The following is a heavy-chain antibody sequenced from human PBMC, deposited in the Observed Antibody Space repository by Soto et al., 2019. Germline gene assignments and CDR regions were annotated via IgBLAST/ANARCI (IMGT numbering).Heavy chain of an antibody. D-gene: IGHD4-4*01. CDR1: GFTFSSYA. CDR3: AKDTTVTTGPLDY. V-gene: IGHV3-23*01. Sequence: EVQLLESGGGLVQPGGSLRLSCAASGFTFSSYAMSWVRQAPGKGLEWVSAISGSGGSTYYADSVKGRFTISRDNSKNTLYQQMNSLRAEDTAVYYCAKDTTVTTGPLDYWGQGTLVTVSS. CDR2: ISGSGGST. J-gene: IGHJ4*02.